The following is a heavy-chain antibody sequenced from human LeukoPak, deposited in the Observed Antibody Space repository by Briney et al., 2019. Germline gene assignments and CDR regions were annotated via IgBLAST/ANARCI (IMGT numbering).Heavy chain of an antibody. CDR2: INPNSGGT. CDR3: ARAAVELLWFGETLGY. J-gene: IGHJ4*02. Sequence: GASVKVSCKASGYTFTGYYMHWVRQAPGQGLEWMGRINPNSGGTNYAQKFQGRVTMTGDTSISTAYMELSRLRSDDTAVYYCARAAVELLWFGETLGYWGQGTLVTVSS. D-gene: IGHD3-10*01. V-gene: IGHV1-2*06. CDR1: GYTFTGYY.